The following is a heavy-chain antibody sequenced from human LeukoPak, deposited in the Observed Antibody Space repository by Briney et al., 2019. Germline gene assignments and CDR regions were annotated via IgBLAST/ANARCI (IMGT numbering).Heavy chain of an antibody. CDR2: ISHDGRIQ. D-gene: IGHD3-10*01. CDR1: GFTLSTFP. CDR3: ARDARRGSPEHFDL. Sequence: GGSLSHPRAASGFTLSTFPMHWVRQAPGKGLEWVTVISHDGRIQLYTDSVKGRFTISRDTSKNTLNLQMNSLRPEDTAVYYCARDARRGSPEHFDLWGQGTLV. J-gene: IGHJ4*02. V-gene: IGHV3-30*04.